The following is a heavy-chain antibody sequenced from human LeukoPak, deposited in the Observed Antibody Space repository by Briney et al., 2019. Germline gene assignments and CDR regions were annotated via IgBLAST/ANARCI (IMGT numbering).Heavy chain of an antibody. CDR3: ARLGYYYGSGSYPIYFDY. CDR2: IYYSGST. CDR1: GGSISSSSYY. D-gene: IGHD3-10*01. J-gene: IGHJ4*02. Sequence: PSETLSLTCTVSGGSISSSSYYWGWIRQPPGKGLEWIGSIYYSGSTYYNPSLKSRVTISVGTSKNQFSLKLSSVTAADTAVYYCARLGYYYGSGSYPIYFDYWGQGTLVTVSS. V-gene: IGHV4-39*01.